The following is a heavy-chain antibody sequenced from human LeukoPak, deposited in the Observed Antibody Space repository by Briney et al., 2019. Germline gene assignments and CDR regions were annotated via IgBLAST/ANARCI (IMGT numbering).Heavy chain of an antibody. CDR3: ARAVQGAARRGGYYFDY. CDR1: GGSISSGDYY. CDR2: IYYSGST. Sequence: PSQTLSLTCAVSGGSISSGDYYWSWIRQPPGKGLEWIGYIYYSGSTYYNPSLKSRVTISVDTSKNQFSLKLSSVTAADTAVYYCARAVQGAARRGGYYFDYWGQGTLVTVSS. J-gene: IGHJ4*02. V-gene: IGHV4-30-4*01. D-gene: IGHD6-6*01.